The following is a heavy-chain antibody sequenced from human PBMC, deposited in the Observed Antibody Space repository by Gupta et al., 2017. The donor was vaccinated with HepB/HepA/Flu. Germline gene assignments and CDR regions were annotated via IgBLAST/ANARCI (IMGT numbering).Heavy chain of an antibody. V-gene: IGHV3-48*02. CDR2: ISSSSSTI. D-gene: IGHD6-25*01. Sequence: EVQLVESGGGLVQPGGSLRLSCAASGFTFSSYSMNWVRQAPGKGLEWVSYISSSSSTIYYADSVKGRFTISRDNAKNSLYLQMNSLRDEDTAVYYCAIRAANFAFKKTVPQDYFDYWGQGTLVTVSA. CDR1: GFTFSSYS. CDR3: AIRAANFAFKKTVPQDYFDY. J-gene: IGHJ4*02.